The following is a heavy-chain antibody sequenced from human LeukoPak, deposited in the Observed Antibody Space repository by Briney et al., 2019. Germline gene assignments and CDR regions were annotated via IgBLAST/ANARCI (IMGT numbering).Heavy chain of an antibody. D-gene: IGHD1-26*01. CDR3: ARSPRGGSYYFDY. J-gene: IGHJ4*02. V-gene: IGHV4-30-4*07. Sequence: SETLSLTCAVSGGSISSGGYSWSWIRQPPGKGLEWIGYIYYSGSTYYNPSLKSRVTISVDTSKNQFSLKLSSVTAADTAVYYCARSPRGGSYYFDYWGQGTLVTVSS. CDR1: GGSISSGGYS. CDR2: IYYSGST.